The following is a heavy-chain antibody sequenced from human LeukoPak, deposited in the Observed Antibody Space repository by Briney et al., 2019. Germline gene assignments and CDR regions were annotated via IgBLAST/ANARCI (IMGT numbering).Heavy chain of an antibody. CDR1: GFTFSTYN. D-gene: IGHD2-2*01. V-gene: IGHV3-48*01. J-gene: IGHJ4*02. CDR2: ITLSSTAI. Sequence: GGSLRLSCVASGFTFSTYNMNWVRQAPGKGLEWVAYITLSSTAIYYADSVKGRFTISRDNAKNSLYLQMNSLRAEDTAVYYCATLGSSTGIDYWGQGTLVTVSS. CDR3: ATLGSSTGIDY.